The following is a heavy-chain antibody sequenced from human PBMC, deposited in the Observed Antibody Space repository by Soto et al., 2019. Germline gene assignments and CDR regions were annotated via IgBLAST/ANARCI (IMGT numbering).Heavy chain of an antibody. CDR2: ISYDGSNK. J-gene: IGHJ4*02. CDR1: GFTFSNYG. CDR3: AKDYDSSGYSSPFDY. V-gene: IGHV3-30*18. Sequence: PGGSLRRSCAASGFTFSNYGMHWVRQAPGKGLEWVAAISYDGSNKYYADSVKGRFTISRDNSKNTLYLQMNSLRAEDTAVYYCAKDYDSSGYSSPFDYWGQGTLVTVSS. D-gene: IGHD3-22*01.